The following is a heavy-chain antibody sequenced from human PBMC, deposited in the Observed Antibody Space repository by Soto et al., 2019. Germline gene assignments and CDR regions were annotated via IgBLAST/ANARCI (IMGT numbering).Heavy chain of an antibody. CDR1: AFIISDYY. D-gene: IGHD2-15*01. Sequence: QVPLVESGGGLVKPGGSLRLSCAASAFIISDYYMSWIRQAPGKGLERVSYISGSGTTIYYADSVKGRFTISRDNAKNSLYLQMSSLRAEDTAVYYCARVGCSGGSCPLDYWGQGTLVTVSS. V-gene: IGHV3-11*01. J-gene: IGHJ4*02. CDR2: ISGSGTTI. CDR3: ARVGCSGGSCPLDY.